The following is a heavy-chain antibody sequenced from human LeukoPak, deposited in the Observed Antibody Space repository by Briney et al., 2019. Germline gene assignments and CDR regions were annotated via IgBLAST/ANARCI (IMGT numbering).Heavy chain of an antibody. CDR2: SSNTGSP. V-gene: IGHV4-59*01. D-gene: IGHD5-24*01. CDR3: ARGDGYSPGFDT. Sequence: SETLSLTCTVSGASINSYHWSWIRQPPGKALEWIGYSSNTGSPKYTPSLKSGVIMSKDTSKNQISLKLSAVTAADTAVYYCARGDGYSPGFDTWGKGTLVTVSP. J-gene: IGHJ5*02. CDR1: GASINSYH.